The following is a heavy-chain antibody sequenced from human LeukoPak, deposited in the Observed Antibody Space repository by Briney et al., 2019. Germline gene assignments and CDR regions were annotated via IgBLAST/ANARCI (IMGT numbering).Heavy chain of an antibody. J-gene: IGHJ5*02. Sequence: SETLSLTCAVYGGSFSGYYWSWIRQPPGKGLEWIGEINHSGSTNYNPSLKSRVTISVDTSKNQFSLNLSSVTAADTAVYYCARQFCSSTSCYFDPWGQGTLVTVSS. V-gene: IGHV4-34*01. D-gene: IGHD2-2*01. CDR3: ARQFCSSTSCYFDP. CDR1: GGSFSGYY. CDR2: INHSGST.